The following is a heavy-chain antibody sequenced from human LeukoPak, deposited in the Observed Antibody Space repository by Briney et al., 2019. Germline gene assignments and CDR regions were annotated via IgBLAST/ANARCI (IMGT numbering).Heavy chain of an antibody. D-gene: IGHD4-11*01. Sequence: SETLSLTCAVSGYSISSGYYWGWIRQPPGKGLEGIGSIYHSGSTYYNPSLKSRVTISVDTSKNQFSLKLSSVTAADTAVYYCARHTVTADAFDIWGQGTMVTVSS. J-gene: IGHJ3*02. V-gene: IGHV4-38-2*01. CDR2: IYHSGST. CDR1: GYSISSGYY. CDR3: ARHTVTADAFDI.